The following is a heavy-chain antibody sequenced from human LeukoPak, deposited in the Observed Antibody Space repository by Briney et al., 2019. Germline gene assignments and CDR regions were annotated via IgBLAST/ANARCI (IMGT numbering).Heavy chain of an antibody. CDR3: AKVGSCSGGSCYFFDY. Sequence: GGSLRLSCTASGFTFGDYAMSWVRQAPGKGLEWVSAISGSGGSTYYADSVKGRFTISRDNSKNTLYLQMNSLRAEDTAVYYCAKVGSCSGGSCYFFDYWGQGTLVTVSS. CDR2: ISGSGGST. CDR1: GFTFGDYA. V-gene: IGHV3-23*01. J-gene: IGHJ4*02. D-gene: IGHD2-15*01.